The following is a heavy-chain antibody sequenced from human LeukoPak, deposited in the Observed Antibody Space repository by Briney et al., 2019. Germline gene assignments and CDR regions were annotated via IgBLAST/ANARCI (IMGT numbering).Heavy chain of an antibody. J-gene: IGHJ3*02. CDR3: ARGNAHAFDI. CDR2: IHSDGSST. D-gene: IGHD1-1*01. Sequence: HTGGSLRLSCATSGFTFRSHAMHWVRQAPGKGLVWVSRIHSDGSSTTSADSVKGRFTISRDNAENTLYLQMNSLRAEDTAVYFCARGNAHAFDIWGQGTMVTASS. V-gene: IGHV3-74*01. CDR1: GFTFRSHA.